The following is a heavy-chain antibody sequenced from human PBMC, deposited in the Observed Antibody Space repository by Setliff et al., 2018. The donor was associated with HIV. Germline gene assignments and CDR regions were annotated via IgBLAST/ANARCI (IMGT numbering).Heavy chain of an antibody. Sequence: GGSLRLSCAASGFTFKNYDMNWVRQAPGGGLEWVSFISVSGSYIYYADFVKGRFTISRDNARNSVSLQLNSLRAEDTAVYYCARAFSGYYFDYWGQGTLVTVSS. CDR1: GFTFKNYD. CDR3: ARAFSGYYFDY. V-gene: IGHV3-48*03. D-gene: IGHD3-3*01. J-gene: IGHJ4*02. CDR2: ISVSGSYI.